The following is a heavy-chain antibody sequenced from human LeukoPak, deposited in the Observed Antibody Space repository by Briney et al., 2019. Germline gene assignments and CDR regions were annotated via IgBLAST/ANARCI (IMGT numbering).Heavy chain of an antibody. CDR2: IHQDGSET. CDR3: VRGCSGGSCYPNY. CDR1: GFTFSRYW. V-gene: IGHV3-7*01. D-gene: IGHD2-15*01. J-gene: IGHJ4*02. Sequence: PGGSLRLSCAASGFTFSRYWMSWVRQAPGKGLEWVANIHQDGSETYYVDSVKGRFTISRDNAKNTLYLQMNSLRAEDTAVYYCVRGCSGGSCYPNYWGQGTLVTVSS.